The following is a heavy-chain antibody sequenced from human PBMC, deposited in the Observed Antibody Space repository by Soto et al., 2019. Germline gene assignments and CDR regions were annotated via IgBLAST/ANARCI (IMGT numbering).Heavy chain of an antibody. CDR3: ARHGPYNWNSFDP. Sequence: VESLKSSCKGSGYSFTSYWIGWVRQMPGKGLEWMGIIYPGDSDTRYSPSFQGQVTISADKSISTAYLQWSSLKASDTAMYYCARHGPYNWNSFDPWGQGTLVTVSS. V-gene: IGHV5-51*01. CDR1: GYSFTSYW. J-gene: IGHJ5*02. D-gene: IGHD1-7*01. CDR2: IYPGDSDT.